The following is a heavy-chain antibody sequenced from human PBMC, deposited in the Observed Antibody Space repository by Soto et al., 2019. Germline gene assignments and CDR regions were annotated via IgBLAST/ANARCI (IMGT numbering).Heavy chain of an antibody. D-gene: IGHD2-2*01. V-gene: IGHV4-4*02. CDR2: IYHSGST. CDR3: ASRYCISTSCYVGYYGMDV. Sequence: QVQLQESGPGLVKPSGTLSLTCAVSGGSISSSNWWSWVRQPPGKGLEWIGEIYHSGSTNYNPSLKSRVTISVDKSKNQFCLKLSSVTAADTAVYYCASRYCISTSCYVGYYGMDVWGQGTTVTVSS. CDR1: GGSISSSNW. J-gene: IGHJ6*02.